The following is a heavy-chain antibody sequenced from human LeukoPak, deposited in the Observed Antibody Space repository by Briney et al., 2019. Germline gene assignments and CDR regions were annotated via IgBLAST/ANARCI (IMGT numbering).Heavy chain of an antibody. D-gene: IGHD1-14*01. Sequence: GGSLRLSCAASGFSFSSHDMHWVRQAPGKGLEWVAIIWFDGSAEYYGDSVKGRFTVSRDNFKNTLYLQMDSLRVEDTAVYYCARDLNREDFDYWGQGTLVAVSS. CDR3: ARDLNREDFDY. V-gene: IGHV3-33*01. CDR1: GFSFSSHD. CDR2: IWFDGSAE. J-gene: IGHJ4*02.